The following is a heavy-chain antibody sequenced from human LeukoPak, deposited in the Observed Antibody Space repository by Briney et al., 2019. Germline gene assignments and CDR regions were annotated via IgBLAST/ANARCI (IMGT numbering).Heavy chain of an antibody. V-gene: IGHV4-59*01. CDR1: GGSISSYY. Sequence: KPSETLSLTCTVSGGSISSYYWSWIRQPPGKGLEWIGYIYYSGITNYNPSLRSRVTISVDTSKNQFSLKLSSVTAADTAVYYCARTPTYCSGGSCYSNNWFDPWGQGTLVTVSS. J-gene: IGHJ5*02. D-gene: IGHD2-15*01. CDR3: ARTPTYCSGGSCYSNNWFDP. CDR2: IYYSGIT.